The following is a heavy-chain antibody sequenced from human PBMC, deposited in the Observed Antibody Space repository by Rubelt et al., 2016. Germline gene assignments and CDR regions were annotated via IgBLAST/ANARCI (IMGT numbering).Heavy chain of an antibody. Sequence: EVQLVESGGGLIQPGGSLRLSCAASGFSVSGNYMNWVRQAPGKGLEWVSVIYRGGNAYSPGSVKGRFTISSDNSKNTLHLEMNSLIAEDTAVYYCASEGPTSCYFDYWGQGTLVTVSS. CDR1: GFSVSGNY. CDR3: ASEGPTSCYFDY. J-gene: IGHJ4*02. CDR2: IYRGGNA. V-gene: IGHV3-53*01.